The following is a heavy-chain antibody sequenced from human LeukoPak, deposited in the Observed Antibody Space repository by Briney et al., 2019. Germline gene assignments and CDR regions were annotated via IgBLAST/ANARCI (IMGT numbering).Heavy chain of an antibody. V-gene: IGHV4-39*01. D-gene: IGHD6-19*01. Sequence: SETLSLTCTVSGGSISGSSYYWGWIRQPPGKGLEWIGSIYYSGSTYYNPSLKSRVTISVDTFKNQFSLKLSSVTAADTAVYYCARLNGQWMVRWYFDLWGRGTLVTVSS. CDR3: ARLNGQWMVRWYFDL. CDR2: IYYSGST. J-gene: IGHJ2*01. CDR1: GGSISGSSYY.